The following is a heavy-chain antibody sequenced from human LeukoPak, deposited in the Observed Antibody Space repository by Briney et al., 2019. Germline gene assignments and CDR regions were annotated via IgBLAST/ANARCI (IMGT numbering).Heavy chain of an antibody. Sequence: GGSLRLSCAASGFTFSSYSMTWVRQAPGKGLEWVSSISSSSSYIYYADSLKGRFTISRDNAKNSLYLQMNSLRAEDTALYYCAKDMLDCSSTSCYRTNYYYYGMDVWGQGTTVTVSS. D-gene: IGHD2-2*01. CDR1: GFTFSSYS. CDR3: AKDMLDCSSTSCYRTNYYYYGMDV. J-gene: IGHJ6*02. V-gene: IGHV3-21*04. CDR2: ISSSSSYI.